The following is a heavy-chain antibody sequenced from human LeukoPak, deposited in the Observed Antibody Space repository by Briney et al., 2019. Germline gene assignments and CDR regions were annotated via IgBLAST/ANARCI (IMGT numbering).Heavy chain of an antibody. D-gene: IGHD3-3*01. CDR3: ARDHRTRSGQDLDY. CDR1: GYTFTSYG. J-gene: IGHJ4*02. V-gene: IGHV1-18*01. Sequence: GASVKVSCKASGYTFTSYGISWVRQAPGQGLEWMRWISAYNGNTNYAQKLQGRVTMTTDTSTSTAYMELRSLRSDDTAVYYCARDHRTRSGQDLDYWGQGTLVTVSS. CDR2: ISAYNGNT.